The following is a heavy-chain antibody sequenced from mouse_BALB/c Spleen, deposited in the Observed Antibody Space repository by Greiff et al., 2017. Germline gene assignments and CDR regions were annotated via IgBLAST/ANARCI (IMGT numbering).Heavy chain of an antibody. D-gene: IGHD2-3*01. Sequence: EVQLQQSGAELVKPGASVKLSCTASGFNIKDTYMHWVKQRPEQGLEWIGRIDPANGNTKYDPKFQGKATLTADTSSNTAYLQLSSLTSEDTAVYYCARSEDGYYDAMDYWGQGTSVTVSS. CDR1: GFNIKDTY. CDR3: ARSEDGYYDAMDY. V-gene: IGHV14-3*02. J-gene: IGHJ4*01. CDR2: IDPANGNT.